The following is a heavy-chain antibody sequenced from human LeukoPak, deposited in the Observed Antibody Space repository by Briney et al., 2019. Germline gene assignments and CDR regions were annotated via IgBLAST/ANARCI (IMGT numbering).Heavy chain of an antibody. J-gene: IGHJ4*02. Sequence: PVRSLRLSCAASGFTFSSYAMHWVRQAPGKGLEWVAVISYDGSNKYYADSVKGRFTISRDNSKNTLYLQMNSLRAEDTAVYYCARLYGGNNYFDYWGQGTLVTVSS. CDR3: ARLYGGNNYFDY. CDR2: ISYDGSNK. V-gene: IGHV3-30*04. D-gene: IGHD4-23*01. CDR1: GFTFSSYA.